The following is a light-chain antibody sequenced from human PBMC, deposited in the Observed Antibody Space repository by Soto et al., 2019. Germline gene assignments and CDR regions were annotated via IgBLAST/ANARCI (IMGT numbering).Light chain of an antibody. CDR2: GAS. CDR3: QQYSSSPYT. V-gene: IGKV3-20*01. CDR1: QSVRSNF. Sequence: EIVLTQSPGTLSLSPGERVTLSCRASQSVRSNFLAWYQQKPGQSPRLLIYGASTRATGIPDRFSGSGSGTDFALTISRLEPEDFAMYYCQQYSSSPYTLGQGTKLRIK. J-gene: IGKJ2*01.